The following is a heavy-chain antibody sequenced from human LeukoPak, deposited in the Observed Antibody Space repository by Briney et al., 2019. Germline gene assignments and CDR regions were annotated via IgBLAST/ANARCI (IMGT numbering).Heavy chain of an antibody. CDR2: IYWDDDD. D-gene: IGHD3-10*01. V-gene: IGHV2-5*02. CDR3: AHLHNRDYSGSGSFSFDF. CDR1: GFSLSTSGVG. Sequence: KESGPTLVRPTQTLTLTCTFSGFSLSTSGVGVGWIRQPPGKALEWLALIYWDDDDRYSPSLMSRLTITKDTSKNQVVLKMTHMANVHTATYYCAHLHNRDYSGSGSFSFDFWGQGTLVTVSS. J-gene: IGHJ4*02.